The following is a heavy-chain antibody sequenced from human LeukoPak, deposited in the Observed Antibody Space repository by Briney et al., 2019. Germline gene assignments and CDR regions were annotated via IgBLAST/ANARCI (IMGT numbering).Heavy chain of an antibody. J-gene: IGHJ4*02. D-gene: IGHD6-13*01. Sequence: SETLSLTCTVSGGSVSGDGYYWSWIRQPPGKGLEWIAYGHHSGSTNYNPSLKSRVTISVDKSKNQFSLKLSSVTAADTAVYYCARETAAAGSFDYWGQGTLVTVSS. CDR1: GGSVSGDGYY. CDR3: ARETAAAGSFDY. CDR2: GHHSGST. V-gene: IGHV4-61*08.